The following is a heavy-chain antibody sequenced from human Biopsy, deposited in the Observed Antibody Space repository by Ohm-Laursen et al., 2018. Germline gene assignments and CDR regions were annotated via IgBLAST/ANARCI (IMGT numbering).Heavy chain of an antibody. J-gene: IGHJ4*02. CDR3: AKCMTGGSNYYFHH. CDR1: GFTFSSYG. Sequence: SLRLSCAASGFTFSSYGMHWVRQAPGTGLEWVAAVWNDGSNKNYADSVKGRFTISRDNSKNTLYLQMNSLRGEDTAVYYCAKCMTGGSNYYFHHCGQGTLVTVSS. CDR2: VWNDGSNK. D-gene: IGHD2-8*01. V-gene: IGHV3-33*06.